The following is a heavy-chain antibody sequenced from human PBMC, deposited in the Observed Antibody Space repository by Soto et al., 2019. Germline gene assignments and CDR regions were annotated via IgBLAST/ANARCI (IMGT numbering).Heavy chain of an antibody. CDR2: ISTSGTST. D-gene: IGHD5-18*01. J-gene: IGHJ6*02. CDR1: GFTFSNYA. Sequence: EVQLLESGGGLVQPGGSLRLSCAASGFTFSNYAMSWVRQAPGKGLEWVSAISTSGTSTYDADSVKGRFTISRDNSKNTLYLQMNSLRAEDTGLYVCAKDPGYTYGSYNYDALDVWGQGTTVTVSS. V-gene: IGHV3-23*01. CDR3: AKDPGYTYGSYNYDALDV.